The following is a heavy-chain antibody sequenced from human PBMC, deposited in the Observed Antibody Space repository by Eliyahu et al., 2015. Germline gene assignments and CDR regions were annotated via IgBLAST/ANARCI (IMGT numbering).Heavy chain of an antibody. D-gene: IGHD3-16*02. CDR3: ARDKGRLRLGELSY. V-gene: IGHV1-2*02. CDR1: GYTXXGYY. J-gene: IGHJ4*02. CDR2: INPNSGGT. Sequence: QVQLVQSGAEVXKPGASVKVSCKASGYTXXGYYMHWVRQAPGQGLEWMGWINPNSGGTNYAQKFQGRVTMTRDTSISTAYMELSRLRSDDTAVYYCARDKGRLRLGELSYWGQGTLVTVSS.